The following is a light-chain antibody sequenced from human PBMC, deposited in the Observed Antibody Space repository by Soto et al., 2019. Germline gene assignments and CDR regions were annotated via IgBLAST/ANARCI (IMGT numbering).Light chain of an antibody. CDR3: QQTISTPRT. CDR1: QSISSY. J-gene: IGKJ2*01. CDR2: SAS. V-gene: IGKV1-39*01. Sequence: DIQMTQSPSSLSASLGDTVTITCRASQSISSYLTWYQQIPGKAPRLLVYSASVLQGGVPSRFSGSGAGTDFTLTIRDLQPEDFATYYCQQTISTPRTFGQGTKLESK.